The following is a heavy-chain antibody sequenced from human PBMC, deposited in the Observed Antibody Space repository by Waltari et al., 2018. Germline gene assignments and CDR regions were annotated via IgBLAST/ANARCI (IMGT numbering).Heavy chain of an antibody. Sequence: QVQLQQWGAGLLKPSETLSLTCAVYGGSFSGYYWSWIRQPPGKGLEWIGEINHSGSTNYNPSLKSRVTISVDTSKNQFSLKLSSVTAADTAVYYCARGLAGSTYYYDSSGYDAFDIWGQGTMVTVSS. CDR3: ARGLAGSTYYYDSSGYDAFDI. V-gene: IGHV4-34*01. CDR1: GGSFSGYY. D-gene: IGHD3-22*01. CDR2: INHSGST. J-gene: IGHJ3*02.